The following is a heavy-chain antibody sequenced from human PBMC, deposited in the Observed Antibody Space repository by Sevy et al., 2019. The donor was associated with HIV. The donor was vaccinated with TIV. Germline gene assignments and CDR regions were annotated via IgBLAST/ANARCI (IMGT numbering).Heavy chain of an antibody. V-gene: IGHV3-33*01. CDR1: GFTFSNYG. D-gene: IGHD3-22*01. J-gene: IGHJ4*02. Sequence: GGSLRLSCAASGFTFSNYGMHWVRQAPGKGLEWVAVIWNDGSNKYYADFVKGRFTISRDNSKNTLYLQMNSLRVEDTAVYFCARGGDFNDRSAKREFDYWGQGTLVTVSS. CDR3: ARGGDFNDRSAKREFDY. CDR2: IWNDGSNK.